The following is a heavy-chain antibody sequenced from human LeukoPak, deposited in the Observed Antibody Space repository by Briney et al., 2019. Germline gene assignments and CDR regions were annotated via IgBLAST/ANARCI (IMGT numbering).Heavy chain of an antibody. CDR3: ARPYYYDTDGYYWGVDAFDL. CDR1: GYSFTSYW. V-gene: IGHV5-51*01. D-gene: IGHD3-22*01. J-gene: IGHJ3*01. CDR2: IYPGDSAT. Sequence: PGESLKISCKGYGYSFTSYWIGWVRQMPGKGLEWMGLIYPGDSATTYNPSFQGQVTISADKSISTAYLQWSGLKASDTAMYYCARPYYYDTDGYYWGVDAFDLWGQGTMVTVSS.